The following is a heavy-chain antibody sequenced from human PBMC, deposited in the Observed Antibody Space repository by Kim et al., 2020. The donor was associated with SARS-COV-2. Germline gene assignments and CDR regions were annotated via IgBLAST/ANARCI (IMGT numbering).Heavy chain of an antibody. V-gene: IGHV3-72*01. CDR2: SRHKARSYST. CDR3: GRVLVAATVMDV. Sequence: GGSLRLSCVGSGFTFSDHYIDWVRQAPGNGLEWFGRSRHKARSYSTEYAASVKGRFTISRDDSKNSVYLQMNSLKPEDTAVYYCGRVLVAATVMDVWGQGTTVTVSS. D-gene: IGHD1-26*01. J-gene: IGHJ6*02. CDR1: GFTFSDHY.